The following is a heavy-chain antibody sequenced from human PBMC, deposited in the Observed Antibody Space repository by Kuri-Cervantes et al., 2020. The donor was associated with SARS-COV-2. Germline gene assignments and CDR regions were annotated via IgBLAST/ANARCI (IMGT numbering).Heavy chain of an antibody. CDR3: AKLGGYTSGYNWFDP. D-gene: IGHD5-18*01. CDR2: IYHSGST. J-gene: IGHJ5*02. V-gene: IGHV4-38-2*02. Sequence: GSLRLSCTVSGYSISSGYYWGWIRQPPGKGLEWIGSIYHSGSTYYNPSFRSRVTISVDPSKAQFSLNLISVTAADTAVYYCAKLGGYTSGYNWFDPWGPGTLVTVSS. CDR1: GYSISSGYY.